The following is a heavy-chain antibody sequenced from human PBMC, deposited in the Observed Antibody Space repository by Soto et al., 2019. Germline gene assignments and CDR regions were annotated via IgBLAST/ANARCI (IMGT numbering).Heavy chain of an antibody. D-gene: IGHD3-22*01. V-gene: IGHV3-30*18. Sequence: PGGSLRLSCAASGFTFSSYGMHWVRQAPGKGLEWVAVISYDGSNKYYADSVKGRFTISRDNSKNTLYLQMNSLRAEDTAVYYCAKDPNYYDSSGDYWGQGTLVTVSS. J-gene: IGHJ4*02. CDR2: ISYDGSNK. CDR3: AKDPNYYDSSGDY. CDR1: GFTFSSYG.